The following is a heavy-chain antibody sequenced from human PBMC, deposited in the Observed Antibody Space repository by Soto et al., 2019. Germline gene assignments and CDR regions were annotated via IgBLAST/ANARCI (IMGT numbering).Heavy chain of an antibody. CDR2: IIPIFGTA. D-gene: IGHD2-8*01. CDR1: GGTFSSYA. CDR3: ARDSYCTNGVCYGYYYGMDV. J-gene: IGHJ6*02. V-gene: IGHV1-69*13. Sequence: SVKVSCKASGGTFSSYAISWVRQAPGQGLEWMGGIIPIFGTANYAQKFQGRVTITADESTSTAYMELSSLRSEDTAVYYCARDSYCTNGVCYGYYYGMDVWGQGTTVTVSS.